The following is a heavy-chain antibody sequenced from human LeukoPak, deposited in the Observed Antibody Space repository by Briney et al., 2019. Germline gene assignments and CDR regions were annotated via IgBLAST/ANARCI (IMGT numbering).Heavy chain of an antibody. D-gene: IGHD3-3*01. CDR3: ARGYYDFWSGRPFDP. CDR1: GGSFSGYY. V-gene: IGHV4-34*01. CDR2: INHSGST. Sequence: PSETLSLTCAVYGGSFSGYYWGWIRQPPGKGLEWIGEINHSGSTNYNPSLKSRVTISVDTSKNQFSLKLSSVTAADTAVYYCARGYYDFWSGRPFDPWGQGTLVTVSS. J-gene: IGHJ5*02.